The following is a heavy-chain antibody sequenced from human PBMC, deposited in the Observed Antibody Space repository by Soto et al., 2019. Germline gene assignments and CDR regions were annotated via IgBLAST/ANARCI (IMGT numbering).Heavy chain of an antibody. J-gene: IGHJ6*02. CDR2: IHYSGNT. D-gene: IGHD5-18*01. Sequence: ASETLSLTCTVCGGSIRSGGYYWSWVRQNPRRGLEWIGNIHYSGNTYYNPSLKSRLTISVDTSKTQFSLNLSSVTAADTAVYYCARDRLMATAGTARHYFGLDVWGQGTTVTVSS. V-gene: IGHV4-31*03. CDR1: GGSIRSGGYY. CDR3: ARDRLMATAGTARHYFGLDV.